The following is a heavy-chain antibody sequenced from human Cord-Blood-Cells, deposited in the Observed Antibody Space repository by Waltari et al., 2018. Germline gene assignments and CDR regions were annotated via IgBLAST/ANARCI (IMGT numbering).Heavy chain of an antibody. CDR3: ARCGTGDPTFDY. Sequence: QVQLVQSGAEVKKPGASVKVPGKASGTTFTGYNMHWVRQAPGQGLEWMGWINPNSGGTNYAQKFQGRVTMTRDTSISTAYMELSRLRSDDTAVYYCARCGTGDPTFDYWGQGTLVTVSS. J-gene: IGHJ4*02. CDR2: INPNSGGT. V-gene: IGHV1-2*02. D-gene: IGHD7-27*01. CDR1: GTTFTGYN.